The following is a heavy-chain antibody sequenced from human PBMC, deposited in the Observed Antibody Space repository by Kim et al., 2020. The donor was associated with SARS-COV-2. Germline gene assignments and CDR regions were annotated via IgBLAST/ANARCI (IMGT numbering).Heavy chain of an antibody. CDR2: IYPGDSDT. CDR1: GYSFTSYW. Sequence: GESLKISCKGSGYSFTSYWIGWVRQMPGKGLEWMGIIYPGDSDTRYSPSFQGQVTISADKSISTAYLQWSSLKASDTAMYYCARDYYDSSGYYYFDYWGQGTLVTVSS. CDR3: ARDYYDSSGYYYFDY. V-gene: IGHV5-51*01. J-gene: IGHJ4*02. D-gene: IGHD3-22*01.